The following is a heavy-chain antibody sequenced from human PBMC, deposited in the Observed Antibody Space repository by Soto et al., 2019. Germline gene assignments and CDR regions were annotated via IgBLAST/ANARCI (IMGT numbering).Heavy chain of an antibody. CDR2: IYYSGST. Sequence: SETLSLTCTVSGDSIRRAGYSCSWIRQPPGKGLEWIGYIYYSGSTSYTPSLNGRVTISIDRSKNQFSLELTSVTAADTAVYYCARDLYVVRGVTGYYYGMDVWGQGTTVTVSS. J-gene: IGHJ6*02. CDR1: GDSIRRAGYS. V-gene: IGHV4-30-2*01. CDR3: ARDLYVVRGVTGYYYGMDV. D-gene: IGHD3-10*01.